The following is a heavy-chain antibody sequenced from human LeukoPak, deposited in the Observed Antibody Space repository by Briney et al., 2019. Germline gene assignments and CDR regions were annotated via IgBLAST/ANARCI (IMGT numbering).Heavy chain of an antibody. Sequence: GESLKISCKGSGYSFTSHWIGWVRQMPGKGLEWMGIIYPGDSDTRYSPSFQGQVTISADKSISTAYLQWSSLKASDTAMYYCARLSRSTGGYYGMDAWGQGTTVTVSS. CDR1: GYSFTSHW. J-gene: IGHJ6*02. CDR3: ARLSRSTGGYYGMDA. V-gene: IGHV5-51*01. D-gene: IGHD7-27*01. CDR2: IYPGDSDT.